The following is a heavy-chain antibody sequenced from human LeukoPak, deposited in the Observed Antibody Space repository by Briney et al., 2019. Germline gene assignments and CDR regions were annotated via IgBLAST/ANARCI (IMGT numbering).Heavy chain of an antibody. D-gene: IGHD2-15*01. CDR2: ISAYNGNT. V-gene: IGHV1-18*01. J-gene: IGHJ6*02. Sequence: ASVKVSCKASGYTFTSYGISWVRQAPGQGLEWMGWISAYNGNTNYAQKLQGRVTMTTDTSTSTAYMELRSLRSDDPAVYYWARGCSGGSCYSVTGGHYYYGMDGWGQGTTVTVSS. CDR1: GYTFTSYG. CDR3: ARGCSGGSCYSVTGGHYYYGMDG.